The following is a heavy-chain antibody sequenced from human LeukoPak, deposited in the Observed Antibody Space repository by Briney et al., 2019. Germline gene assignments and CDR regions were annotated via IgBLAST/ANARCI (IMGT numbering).Heavy chain of an antibody. J-gene: IGHJ4*02. CDR1: GYIFTDYY. CDR2: INPNSGGT. V-gene: IGHV1-2*02. D-gene: IGHD5-24*01. Sequence: ASVKVSCKASGYIFTDYYMHWVRQAPGQELGWMGWINPNSGGTNYAQKFQGRVTMTRDTSISTAYMELSRLRSDDTAVYYCARADGYNYPFDYWGQGTLVTVSS. CDR3: ARADGYNYPFDY.